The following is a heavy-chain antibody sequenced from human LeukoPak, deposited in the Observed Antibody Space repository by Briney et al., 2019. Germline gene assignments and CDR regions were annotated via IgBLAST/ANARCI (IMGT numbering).Heavy chain of an antibody. V-gene: IGHV1-2*02. CDR2: INPNSGGT. J-gene: IGHJ4*02. CDR3: ARYSDDWYYFDY. D-gene: IGHD3-9*01. Sequence: ASVKVSCKASGYTFTDYYMHWVRQAPGQGLEWMAWINPNSGGTNFAQKLQGRITMTRDTSINTAYMELRRLTSDDTAVYYCARYSDDWYYFDYWGQGTLVTVSS. CDR1: GYTFTDYY.